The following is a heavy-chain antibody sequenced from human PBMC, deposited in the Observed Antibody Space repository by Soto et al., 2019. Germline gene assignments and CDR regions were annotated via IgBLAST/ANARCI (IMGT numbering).Heavy chain of an antibody. J-gene: IGHJ6*02. CDR1: GGTFSSYA. CDR2: IIPIFGTA. D-gene: IGHD2-2*01. CDR3: AKDLIAQLLTYYYYGMDV. V-gene: IGHV1-69*01. Sequence: QVQLVQSGAEVKKPGSSVKVSCKASGGTFSSYAISWVRQAPGQGLEWMGGIIPIFGTANYAQKFQGRVTITADESTSTAYMELSSLRSEDTAVYYCAKDLIAQLLTYYYYGMDVWGQGTTVTVSS.